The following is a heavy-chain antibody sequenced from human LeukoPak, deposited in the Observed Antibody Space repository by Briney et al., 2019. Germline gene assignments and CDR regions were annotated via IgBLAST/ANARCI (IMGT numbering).Heavy chain of an antibody. CDR3: AKDNRGYSSGWPRTFDY. J-gene: IGHJ4*02. Sequence: GGSLRLSCAASGFTFSSYGMHWVRQAPGKGLEWVAVISYDGSNKYYADSVKGRFTISRDNSKNTLYLQMNSLRAEDTAVYYCAKDNRGYSSGWPRTFDYWGQGNLVTVSS. CDR2: ISYDGSNK. D-gene: IGHD6-19*01. CDR1: GFTFSSYG. V-gene: IGHV3-30*18.